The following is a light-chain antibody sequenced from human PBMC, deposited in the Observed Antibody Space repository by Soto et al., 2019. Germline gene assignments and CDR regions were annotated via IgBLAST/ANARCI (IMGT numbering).Light chain of an antibody. CDR1: ETVSTY. Sequence: DIQMTQSPSSLSASVGDRVTITCRASETVSTYLNWYQQKPRKAPKLLIYGVSNLYSGVPSRFSGSGSGTDFTLTISSLQPEDFATYYCHQSYSPVVYTFGQGTKVEI. J-gene: IGKJ2*01. V-gene: IGKV1-39*01. CDR2: GVS. CDR3: HQSYSPVVYT.